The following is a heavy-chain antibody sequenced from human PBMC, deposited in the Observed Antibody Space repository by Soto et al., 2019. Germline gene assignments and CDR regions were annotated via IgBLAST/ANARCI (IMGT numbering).Heavy chain of an antibody. CDR2: IWYDGSNK. V-gene: IGHV3-33*01. Sequence: GGSLRLSCAASGFTLSDYGMQWVRQAPGKGLDWVALIWYDGSNKYYADPVKGRFTISRDNSKNTLYLQMNSLRAEDTAFYYCARDMGYSSGHGFDYWGQGTLVTVSS. J-gene: IGHJ4*02. CDR1: GFTLSDYG. CDR3: ARDMGYSSGHGFDY. D-gene: IGHD6-19*01.